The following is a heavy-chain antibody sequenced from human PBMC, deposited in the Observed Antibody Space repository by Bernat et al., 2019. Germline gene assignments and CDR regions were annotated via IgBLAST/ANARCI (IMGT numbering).Heavy chain of an antibody. CDR1: GYSFTSHW. D-gene: IGHD2-15*01. V-gene: IGHV5-51*03. CDR2: IYPRDSDT. CDR3: ARWYNWFDP. J-gene: IGHJ5*02. Sequence: EVQLVQSGAEVKKPGESLKISCKASGYSFTSHWIAWVRQMPGKGLEWMGIIYPRDSDTRYSPSFQGQVTISADKSITTAYLQWSSLEASHTAMYYCARWYNWFDPWRQGTLVTVYS.